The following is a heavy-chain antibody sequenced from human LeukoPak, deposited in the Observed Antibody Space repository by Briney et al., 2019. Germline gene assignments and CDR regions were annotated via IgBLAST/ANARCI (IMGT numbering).Heavy chain of an antibody. V-gene: IGHV3-66*02. CDR3: AKVLVGATPDY. D-gene: IGHD1-26*01. J-gene: IGHJ4*02. Sequence: VSVIYSGGSTYYADSVKGQFTISRDNSKNTLYLQMNSLRAEDTAVYYCAKVLVGATPDYWGQGTLVTVSS. CDR2: IYSGGST.